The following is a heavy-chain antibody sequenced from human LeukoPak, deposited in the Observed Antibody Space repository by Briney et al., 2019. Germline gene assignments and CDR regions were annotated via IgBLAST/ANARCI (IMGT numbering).Heavy chain of an antibody. J-gene: IGHJ4*02. Sequence: PGRSLRLSCAASGFTFSSYGMHWVRQAPGKGLEWVAVISYDGSNKYYADSVKGRFTISRDNSKNTLYLQMNSLRAEDTAVYYCAKVAKYYDILTGYFDYWGQGTPVTVSS. CDR1: GFTFSSYG. CDR2: ISYDGSNK. CDR3: AKVAKYYDILTGYFDY. D-gene: IGHD3-9*01. V-gene: IGHV3-30*18.